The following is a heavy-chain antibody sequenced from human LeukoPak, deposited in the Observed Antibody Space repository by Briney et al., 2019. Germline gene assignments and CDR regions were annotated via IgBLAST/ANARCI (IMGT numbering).Heavy chain of an antibody. J-gene: IGHJ6*02. CDR1: GFTFSDHY. Sequence: GGSLRLSCAASGFTFSDHYMDWVRQAPGKGLEWVGRSRNKANSYTTEYAASVKGRFTISRDDSKNSLYLQMNSLKTEDTAVYYCARVFRAVANSCAKDYYNNMDVWGQGTTVTVSS. V-gene: IGHV3-72*01. CDR2: SRNKANSYTT. CDR3: ARVFRAVANSCAKDYYNNMDV. D-gene: IGHD6-19*01.